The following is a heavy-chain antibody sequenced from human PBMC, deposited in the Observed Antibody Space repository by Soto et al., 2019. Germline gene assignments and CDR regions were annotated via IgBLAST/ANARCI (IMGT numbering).Heavy chain of an antibody. CDR1: GGTFSSYA. CDR2: IIPIFGTA. J-gene: IGHJ4*02. CDR3: ARDPWYYDSSGYYYHY. Sequence: KASGGTFSSYAISWVRQAPGQGLEWTGGIIPIFGTANYAQKFQGRVTITADESTSTAYMELSSLRSEDTAVYYCARDPWYYDSSGYYYHYWGQGTLVTVSS. V-gene: IGHV1-69*01. D-gene: IGHD3-22*01.